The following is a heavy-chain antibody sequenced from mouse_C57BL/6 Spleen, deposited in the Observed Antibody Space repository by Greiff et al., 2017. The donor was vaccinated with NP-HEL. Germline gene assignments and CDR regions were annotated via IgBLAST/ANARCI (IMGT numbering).Heavy chain of an antibody. CDR2: ISDGGSYT. V-gene: IGHV5-4*01. J-gene: IGHJ1*03. Sequence: EVQGVESGGGLVKPGGSLKLSCAASGFTFSSYAMSWVRQTPEKRLEWVATISDGGSYTYYPDNVKGRFTISRDNAKNNLYLQMSHLKSEDTAMYYCARVNYYGSSYEYFDVWGTGTTVTVSS. CDR1: GFTFSSYA. CDR3: ARVNYYGSSYEYFDV. D-gene: IGHD1-1*01.